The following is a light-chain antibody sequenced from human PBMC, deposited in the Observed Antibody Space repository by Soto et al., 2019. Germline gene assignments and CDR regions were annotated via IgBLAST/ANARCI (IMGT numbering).Light chain of an antibody. CDR1: QSVSSN. CDR2: GAS. J-gene: IGKJ4*01. V-gene: IGKV3-20*01. Sequence: EIVLTQSPGTLSLSPGERATLSCRASQSVSSNLAWYQQKPGQAPRLLIYGASSRATGIPDRFSGSGSGTDFTLTISRLEPEDLAVYYCQQYVSIPLTFGGGTKVDI. CDR3: QQYVSIPLT.